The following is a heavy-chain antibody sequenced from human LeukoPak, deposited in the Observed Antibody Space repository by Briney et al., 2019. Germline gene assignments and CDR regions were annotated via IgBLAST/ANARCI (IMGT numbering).Heavy chain of an antibody. CDR2: IYYSGST. V-gene: IGHV4-39*01. J-gene: IGHJ4*02. Sequence: SETLSLTCTVSGGSVSSGNSYWGWIRQPPGRRLEWVGSIYYSGSTYYNPSLKSRVTISVDTSKNQFSLKLRFVTATDTAVYYCARHLSGIGLYFFDYWGQGTLVTVSS. D-gene: IGHD1-26*01. CDR3: ARHLSGIGLYFFDY. CDR1: GGSVSSGNSY.